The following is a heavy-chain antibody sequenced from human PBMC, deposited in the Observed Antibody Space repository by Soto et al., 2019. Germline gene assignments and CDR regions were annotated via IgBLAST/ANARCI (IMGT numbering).Heavy chain of an antibody. CDR3: ASLTTVVDYYYYGMDV. V-gene: IGHV1-8*01. CDR1: GYTFTSYD. CDR2: MNPNSGNT. D-gene: IGHD4-17*01. Sequence: ASVKFSCKASGYTFTSYDINWVRQATGQGLEWMGWMNPNSGNTGYAQKFQGRVTMTRNTSTSTAYMELSSLRSEDTAVYYCASLTTVVDYYYYGMDVWGQGTTVTVSS. J-gene: IGHJ6*02.